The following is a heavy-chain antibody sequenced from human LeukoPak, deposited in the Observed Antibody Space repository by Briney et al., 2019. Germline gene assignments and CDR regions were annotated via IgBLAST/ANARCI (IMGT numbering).Heavy chain of an antibody. CDR2: INHSGST. J-gene: IGHJ4*02. CDR3: ARRSPLYGSGSYYLGY. CDR1: GGSFSGYY. D-gene: IGHD3-10*01. V-gene: IGHV4-34*01. Sequence: SETLSLTCAVYGGSFSGYYWSWIRQPPGKGLEWIGEINHSGSTNYNPSLKSRVTISVDTSKNQFSLKPSSVTAADTAVYYCARRSPLYGSGSYYLGYWGQGTLVTVSS.